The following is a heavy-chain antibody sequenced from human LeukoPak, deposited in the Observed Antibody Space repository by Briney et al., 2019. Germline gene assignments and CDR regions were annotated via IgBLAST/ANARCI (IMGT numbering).Heavy chain of an antibody. J-gene: IGHJ4*02. V-gene: IGHV3-30*02. CDR1: GFTFSSYG. CDR3: ANYVWGSYHYFEY. D-gene: IGHD3-16*02. Sequence: PGGPLRLSCAASGFTFSSYGMHWVRQAPGEGLEWVAFIRYDGSNKYYADSVKGRFTISRDNSKNTLYLQMNSLRAEDTAVYYCANYVWGSYHYFEYWGQGTLVTVSS. CDR2: IRYDGSNK.